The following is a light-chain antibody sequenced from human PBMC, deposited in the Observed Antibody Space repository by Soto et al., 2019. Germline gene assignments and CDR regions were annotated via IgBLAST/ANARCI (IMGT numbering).Light chain of an antibody. V-gene: IGLV2-14*01. Sequence: QCALTQAASVSGSPGQSITISCTGTSSDVGGYNYVSWYQQHPGKAPKLMIYDVSNRPSGVSNRFSGSKSGNTASLIISGLQAEDEADYYCSSYTSSSTYVFGTGTKLTVL. CDR1: SSDVGGYNY. J-gene: IGLJ1*01. CDR3: SSYTSSSTYV. CDR2: DVS.